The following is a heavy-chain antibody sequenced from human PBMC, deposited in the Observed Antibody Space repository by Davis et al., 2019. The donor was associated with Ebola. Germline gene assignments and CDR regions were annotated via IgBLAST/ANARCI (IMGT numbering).Heavy chain of an antibody. V-gene: IGHV1-69*13. CDR3: AWGSSSYYYYGMDV. D-gene: IGHD7-27*01. Sequence: SVKVSCKASGGTFSKYAISWVRQAPGQGLEWMGGIIPISRTSNYAQKFPGRVTITADESTNTAYMELSSLRSEDTAVYYCAWGSSSYYYYGMDVWGQGTTVTVSS. CDR1: GGTFSKYA. J-gene: IGHJ6*02. CDR2: IIPISRTS.